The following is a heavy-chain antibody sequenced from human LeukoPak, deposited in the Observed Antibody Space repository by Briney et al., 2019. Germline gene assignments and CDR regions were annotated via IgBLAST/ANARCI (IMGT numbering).Heavy chain of an antibody. CDR2: IAWNGGST. Sequence: GGSLRLSCAASGFTFDDYTMHWVRQAPGKGLEWVSLIAWNGGSTYYADSVKGRFTISRDNSKNSLYLQMNGLRTEDTALYYCAKGAFSGSTKGSFDYWGQGTLVTVSS. CDR3: AKGAFSGSTKGSFDY. D-gene: IGHD1-26*01. J-gene: IGHJ4*02. V-gene: IGHV3-43*01. CDR1: GFTFDDYT.